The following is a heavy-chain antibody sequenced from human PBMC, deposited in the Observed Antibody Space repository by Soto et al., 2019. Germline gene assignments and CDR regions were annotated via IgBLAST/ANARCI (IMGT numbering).Heavy chain of an antibody. V-gene: IGHV3-23*01. CDR3: ATDAYYDTSGYWF. CDR2: ISGSGGST. J-gene: IGHJ4*02. D-gene: IGHD3-22*01. CDR1: GFTFSSYA. Sequence: PGGSLRLSCAASGFTFSSYAMSWVRQAPGKGLEWVSAISGSGGSTYYADSVKGRFTISRDNSKNTLYLQMNTLKTEDTAVYYCATDAYYDTSGYWFWGQGTLVTVSS.